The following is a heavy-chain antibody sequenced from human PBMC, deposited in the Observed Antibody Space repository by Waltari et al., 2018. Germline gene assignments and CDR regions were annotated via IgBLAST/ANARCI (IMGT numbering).Heavy chain of an antibody. D-gene: IGHD6-13*01. CDR2: IDPDGGGT. CDR1: GYTFPNYY. J-gene: IGHJ4*02. Sequence: QVQLVQSGAEVERPGASVRISCKASGYTFPNYYVHWLRQAPGRGFVWLGIIDPDGGGTTYAPKFRDRLSLTRDTSTSVLYMALDNLNSDDSAIYFCARGRGTLGQLLVTYWGQGTQVLVSS. CDR3: ARGRGTLGQLLVTY. V-gene: IGHV1-46*01.